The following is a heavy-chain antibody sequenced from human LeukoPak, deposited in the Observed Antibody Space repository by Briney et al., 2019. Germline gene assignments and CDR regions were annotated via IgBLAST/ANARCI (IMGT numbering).Heavy chain of an antibody. CDR1: GFTVSSNY. J-gene: IGHJ6*03. CDR2: IYAGGST. CDR3: ARVRFYYYYMDV. Sequence: GGSLRLSCAASGFTVSSNYMSWVRKAPGKGLEWVSVIYAGGSTYYADSVKGRFTISRDNSKNTLYLQMNSLRTEDTAVYYCARVRFYYYYMDVWGKGTTVTVSS. V-gene: IGHV3-66*02.